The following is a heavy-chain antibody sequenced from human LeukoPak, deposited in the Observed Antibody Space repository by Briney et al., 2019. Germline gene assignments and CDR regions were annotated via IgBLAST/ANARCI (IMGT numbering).Heavy chain of an antibody. D-gene: IGHD2/OR15-2a*01. V-gene: IGHV1-69-2*01. J-gene: IGHJ4*02. CDR1: GYTFTAYY. CDR3: ATFYGDTSD. CDR2: VDPADDKT. Sequence: VKVSCKTSGYTFTAYYLHWVQQAPGKGLEWVGRVDPADDKTVFAAKFQGRVTVTVDKSIDTAYMELRSLRSEDTAVFYCATFYGDTSDWGQGTLVSVSS.